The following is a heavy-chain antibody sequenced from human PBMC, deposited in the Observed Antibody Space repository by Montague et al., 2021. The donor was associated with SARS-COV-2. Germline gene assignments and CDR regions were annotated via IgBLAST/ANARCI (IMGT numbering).Heavy chain of an antibody. CDR3: ASRRYSASGSRWYLDL. J-gene: IGHJ2*01. Sequence: SETLYLTCTVSGGSISSSNYYGVWIRQPPGKGLEWIGTIFYSGSTYYNPSLKSRVTISIDTSKNQFSLKLNSVTAADTAVYYCASRRYSASGSRWYLDLWGRGTLVTVSS. D-gene: IGHD3-10*01. CDR2: IFYSGST. V-gene: IGHV4-39*07. CDR1: GGSISSSNYY.